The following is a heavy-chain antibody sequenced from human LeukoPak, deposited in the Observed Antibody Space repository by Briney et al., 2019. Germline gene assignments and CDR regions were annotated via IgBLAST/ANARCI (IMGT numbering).Heavy chain of an antibody. CDR3: AREGIAAAGPGGSWFDP. CDR2: IYYSGST. J-gene: IGHJ5*02. Sequence: SETLSLTCTVSGGSISSYYWSWIRQPPGKGLEWIGYIYYSGSTNYNPSLKSRVTISVDTSKNQFSLKLSSVTAADTAVYYCAREGIAAAGPGGSWFDPWGQGTLVIVSS. CDR1: GGSISSYY. V-gene: IGHV4-59*12. D-gene: IGHD6-13*01.